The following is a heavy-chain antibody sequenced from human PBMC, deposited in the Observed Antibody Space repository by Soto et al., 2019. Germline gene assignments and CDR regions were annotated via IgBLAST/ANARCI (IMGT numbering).Heavy chain of an antibody. V-gene: IGHV3-30*18. J-gene: IGHJ3*02. Sequence: GGSLRLSCLGSGFTFRSYWMHWVRQAPGKGLEWVAVISYDGSNKYYADSVKGRFTISRDNSKNTLYLQMNSLRAEDTAVYYCAKGAAPQFTDALDIWGQGTMVTVSS. CDR3: AKGAAPQFTDALDI. CDR1: GFTFRSYW. CDR2: ISYDGSNK.